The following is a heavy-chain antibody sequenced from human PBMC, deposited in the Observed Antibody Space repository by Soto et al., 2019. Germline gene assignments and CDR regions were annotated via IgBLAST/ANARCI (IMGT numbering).Heavy chain of an antibody. CDR2: VTNTGDT. Sequence: GSLRLSCAASGFLFSTYDMNWVRQVTGQGLEWVSTVTNTGDTHYSDSVRGRFTISRDNANNSFFLQVNSLRAGDTAVYYCTRSDILDVWGQGTTVTVSS. CDR3: TRSDILDV. J-gene: IGHJ6*02. D-gene: IGHD3-9*01. CDR1: GFLFSTYD. V-gene: IGHV3-13*01.